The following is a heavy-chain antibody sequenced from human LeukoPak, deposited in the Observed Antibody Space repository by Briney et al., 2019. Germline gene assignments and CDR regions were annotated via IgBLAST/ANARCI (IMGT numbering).Heavy chain of an antibody. D-gene: IGHD2-8*01. Sequence: GGSLRLSCAASGFTFSSYAMSWVRQAPGKGLEWVSSISSSSSYIYYADSVKGRFTISRDNAKNSLYLQMNSLRAEDTAVYYCARAGVATPSIDYWGQGTLVTVSS. V-gene: IGHV3-21*01. CDR1: GFTFSSYA. CDR3: ARAGVATPSIDY. J-gene: IGHJ4*02. CDR2: ISSSSSYI.